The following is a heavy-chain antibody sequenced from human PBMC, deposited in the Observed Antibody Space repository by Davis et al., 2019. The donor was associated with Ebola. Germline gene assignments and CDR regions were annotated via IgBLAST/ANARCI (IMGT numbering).Heavy chain of an antibody. CDR3: ARAGTIVLTNGWFDP. Sequence: ASALIICYASSDTSTSYYSSWLLQAAAQGLQWMGSFSAYNGNTNYAQNLQGRVTMTTDTSTNTAYMEVRSLSYDDTAVYYYARAGTIVLTNGWFDPWGQGTLVTVSS. J-gene: IGHJ5*02. CDR1: SDTSTSYY. CDR2: FSAYNGNT. V-gene: IGHV1-18*01. D-gene: IGHD2-15*01.